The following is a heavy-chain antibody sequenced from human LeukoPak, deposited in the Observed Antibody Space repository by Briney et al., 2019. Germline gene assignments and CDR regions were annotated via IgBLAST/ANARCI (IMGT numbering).Heavy chain of an antibody. CDR3: ARDSSPLGY. CDR1: GGSIPTKNFY. J-gene: IGHJ4*02. Sequence: SETLSLTCTVSGGSIPTKNFYWGWIRQHPGKGLEWIGYIYYSGSTYHNPSLKSRVTISVDTSKNQFSLKLSSVTAADTAVYCGARDSSPLGYWGQGTLVTVSS. D-gene: IGHD6-19*01. CDR2: IYYSGST. V-gene: IGHV4-31*03.